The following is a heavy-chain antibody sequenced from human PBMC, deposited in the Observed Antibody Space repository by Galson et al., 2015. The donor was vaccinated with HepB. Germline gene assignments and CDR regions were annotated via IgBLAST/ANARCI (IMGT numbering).Heavy chain of an antibody. CDR1: GFTYSSYA. CDR3: AREGLAIAVAGTGDN. V-gene: IGHV3-30*04. D-gene: IGHD6-19*01. Sequence: SLRLSCAASGFTYSSYAMHWVRQAPGKGLEWVAVISDDGRNKYYADSVKGRFTISRDNSESTLYLEMNSLRPEDTAVYYCAREGLAIAVAGTGDNWGQGTLVAVSS. CDR2: ISDDGRNK. J-gene: IGHJ4*02.